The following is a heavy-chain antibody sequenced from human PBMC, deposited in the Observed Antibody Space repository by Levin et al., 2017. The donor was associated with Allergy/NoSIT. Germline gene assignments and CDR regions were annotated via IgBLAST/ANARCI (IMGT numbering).Heavy chain of an antibody. CDR1: GFPFNTYD. Sequence: GESLKISCAASGFPFNTYDMSWVRQAPGKGLEWVSVIIGSDGRTYYADSVKGRVTISKDNSKNTLYLQMSSLRPEDTAVYYCTKGAWRDDWGQETLVTVSS. V-gene: IGHV3-23*01. J-gene: IGHJ4*02. CDR2: IIGSDGRT. CDR3: TKGAWRDD.